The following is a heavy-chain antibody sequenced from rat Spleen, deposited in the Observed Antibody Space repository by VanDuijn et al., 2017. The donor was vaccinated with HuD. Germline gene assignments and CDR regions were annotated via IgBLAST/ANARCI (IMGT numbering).Heavy chain of an antibody. V-gene: IGHV2-15*01. CDR3: TREGHNNWGAFAH. Sequence: QVQLKESGPGLVQPSQTLSLTCTVSGFSLTNYGVSWVRQPPGKGLEWIGARWSGGSTDYSSALKSRLSISRDTSKRQVILKMNSLQTEDAATYFCTREGHNNWGAFAHWGQGTLVTVSS. CDR2: RWSGGST. CDR1: GFSLTNYG. J-gene: IGHJ3*01. D-gene: IGHD1-10*01.